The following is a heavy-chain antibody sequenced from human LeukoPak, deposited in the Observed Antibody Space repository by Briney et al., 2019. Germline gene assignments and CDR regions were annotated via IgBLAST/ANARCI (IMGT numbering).Heavy chain of an antibody. CDR2: ISSYTNTK. CDR3: ARDFKTEDGYNTYYFDY. CDR1: GFTFSDYA. Sequence: GGSLRLSCAASGFTFSDYALHWVRQAPGKGLEWVAFISSYTNTKYADSVKGRFAISTDNAKSTLFLQMSSLRTEDTAVYYCARDFKTEDGYNTYYFDYWGQGTLVTVSS. V-gene: IGHV3-30*09. D-gene: IGHD5-24*01. J-gene: IGHJ4*02.